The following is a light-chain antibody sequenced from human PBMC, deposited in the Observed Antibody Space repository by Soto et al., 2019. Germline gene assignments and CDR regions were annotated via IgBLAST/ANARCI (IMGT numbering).Light chain of an antibody. J-gene: IGKJ5*01. V-gene: IGKV3-15*01. Sequence: EIVMTQSPATLSVSPGERATLSCRASQSVSSNLAWYQQKPGQAPRLLIYGASTRATGIPARFSGSGSGTDFTLTISRLEPEDFATYYCQQYGRPPRATFGQGTRLEIK. CDR1: QSVSSN. CDR3: QQYGRPPRAT. CDR2: GAS.